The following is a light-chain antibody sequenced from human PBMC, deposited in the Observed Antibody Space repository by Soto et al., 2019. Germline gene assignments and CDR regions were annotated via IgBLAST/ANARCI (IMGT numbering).Light chain of an antibody. CDR2: AAS. CDR1: QSISSY. J-gene: IGKJ5*01. V-gene: IGKV1-39*01. CDR3: QQSYSTLPIT. Sequence: DIQMTQSPSSLSASVGDRVTITCRASQSISSYLNWYQQKPGKAPKLLIYAASSLQSGVPSRFRGSGSGPDLTLTISSLQPEDFATYYCQQSYSTLPITFGQGTRLEIK.